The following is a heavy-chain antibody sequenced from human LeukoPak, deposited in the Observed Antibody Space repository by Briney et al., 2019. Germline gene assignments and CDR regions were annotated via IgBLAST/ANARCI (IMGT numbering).Heavy chain of an antibody. CDR3: ARDSWFAY. V-gene: IGHV4-4*07. J-gene: IGHJ4*02. D-gene: IGHD3-10*01. Sequence: SETQSLTCTVSGDSIGSYYWSWIRQPAGNGLEWIGRTYTIGTTYYNPSLKSRVSMSIDTSRNQFSLKMTSVTAADTAVYYCARDSWFAYWGQGILVTVSS. CDR2: TYTIGTT. CDR1: GDSIGSYY.